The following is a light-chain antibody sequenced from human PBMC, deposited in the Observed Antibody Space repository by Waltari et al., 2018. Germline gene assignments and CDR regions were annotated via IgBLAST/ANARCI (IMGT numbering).Light chain of an antibody. CDR2: GAS. CDR3: QQYNNWPLT. Sequence: EIVMTQSPATLSVSPGARATLSCRASQSVSSNLAWYQQKPGQAPRLLIYGASTRATGIPARFSGSGSVTEFTLTISSMQSEDFAVYYCQQYNNWPLTFGGGTKVEIK. CDR1: QSVSSN. J-gene: IGKJ4*01. V-gene: IGKV3-15*01.